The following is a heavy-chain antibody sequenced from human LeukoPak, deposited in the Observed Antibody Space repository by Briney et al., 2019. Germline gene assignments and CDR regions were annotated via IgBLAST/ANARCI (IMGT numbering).Heavy chain of an antibody. CDR2: ISGSGGST. J-gene: IGHJ4*02. D-gene: IGHD6-13*01. V-gene: IGHV3-23*01. CDR3: AKDGRGSSWYWDY. Sequence: GGSLRLSCAASGFTFSDAWMSWVRQAPGKGLEWVSAISGSGGSTYYADSVKGRFTISRDNSKNTLYLQMNSLRAEDTAVYYCAKDGRGSSWYWDYWGQGTLVTVSS. CDR1: GFTFSDAW.